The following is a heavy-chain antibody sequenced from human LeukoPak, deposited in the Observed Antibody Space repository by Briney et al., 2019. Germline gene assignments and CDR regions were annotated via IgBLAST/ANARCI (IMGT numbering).Heavy chain of an antibody. CDR2: ISYSGST. D-gene: IGHD3-22*01. J-gene: IGHJ4*02. CDR3: ARSSSAHYYDSSGYLPSHFDY. Sequence: PSETLSLTCTVSGGSISSYYRSWIRRPPGKGLEWIGYISYSGSTNYNPSLKSRVTISVDTSKNQFSLKLSSVTAADTAVYYCARSSSAHYYDSSGYLPSHFDYWGQGTLVTVSS. CDR1: GGSISSYY. V-gene: IGHV4-59*01.